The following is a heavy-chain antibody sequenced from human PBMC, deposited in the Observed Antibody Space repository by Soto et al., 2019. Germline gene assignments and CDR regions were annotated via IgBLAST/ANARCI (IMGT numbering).Heavy chain of an antibody. D-gene: IGHD6-13*01. CDR2: IHYSGST. J-gene: IGHJ6*02. CDR1: GGSISSGGYY. Sequence: PSETLSLTCTVSGGSISSGGYYWSWIRQHPGKGLEWIGYIHYSGSTYNKPSLKSRVTISVDTSTNQFSLKLSYVTAAATPVYYCARHMNIAALHYCLDVWGQGTRVTV. CDR3: ARHMNIAALHYCLDV. V-gene: IGHV4-31*03.